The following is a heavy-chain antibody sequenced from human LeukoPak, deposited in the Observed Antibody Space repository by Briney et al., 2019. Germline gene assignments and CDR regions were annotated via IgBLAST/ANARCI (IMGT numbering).Heavy chain of an antibody. J-gene: IGHJ6*02. CDR2: MYYTGST. CDR1: GGSISSDY. V-gene: IGHV4-59*01. CDR3: VRVSVVYGMDV. Sequence: SETLSLTCSVSGGSISSDYWAWIRHPPGKGLDWIGYMYYTGSTNYNPSLKSRVTISLATSKKQFSLKLSSVTAADTAVYYCVRVSVVYGMDVWGRGTTVTVSS.